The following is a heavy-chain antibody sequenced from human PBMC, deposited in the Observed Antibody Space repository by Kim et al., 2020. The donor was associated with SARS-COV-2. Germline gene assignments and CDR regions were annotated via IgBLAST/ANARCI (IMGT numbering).Heavy chain of an antibody. D-gene: IGHD2-15*01. Sequence: STTSNPSLKSRVTISVDTSKNQFSLKLSSVTAADTAVYYCAGWSGDTFDYWGQGTLVTVSS. J-gene: IGHJ4*02. V-gene: IGHV4-59*01. CDR2: ST. CDR3: AGWSGDTFDY.